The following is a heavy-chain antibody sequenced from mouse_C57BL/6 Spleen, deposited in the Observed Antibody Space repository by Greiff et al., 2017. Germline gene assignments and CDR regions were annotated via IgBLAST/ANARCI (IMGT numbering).Heavy chain of an antibody. CDR2: ISGGGGNT. Sequence: EVKLMESGGGLVKPGGSLKLSCAASGFTFSSYTMSWVRQTPEKRLEWVATISGGGGNTYYPDSVKGRFTISRDNAKNTLYLQMSSLRSEDTALYYCSRPYSNDGDAMDYWGQGTSVTVST. CDR3: SRPYSNDGDAMDY. CDR1: GFTFSSYT. V-gene: IGHV5-9*01. D-gene: IGHD2-12*01. J-gene: IGHJ4*01.